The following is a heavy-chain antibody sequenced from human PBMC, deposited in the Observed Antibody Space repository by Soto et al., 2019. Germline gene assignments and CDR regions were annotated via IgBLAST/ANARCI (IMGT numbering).Heavy chain of an antibody. CDR3: ARGSGGYVRVRFDY. Sequence: QVQLQQWGAGLLKPSETLSLTCAVYGGSFSGYYWSWIRQPPGKGLEWIGEINHSGSTNYNPSLKSRVTISADTSKNQFSLKLSSVTAADTAVYYCARGSGGYVRVRFDYWGQGTLVTVSS. J-gene: IGHJ4*02. CDR2: INHSGST. V-gene: IGHV4-34*01. D-gene: IGHD5-12*01. CDR1: GGSFSGYY.